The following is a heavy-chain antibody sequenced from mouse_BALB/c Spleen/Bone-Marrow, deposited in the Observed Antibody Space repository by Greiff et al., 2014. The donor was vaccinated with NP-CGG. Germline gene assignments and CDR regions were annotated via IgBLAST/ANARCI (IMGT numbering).Heavy chain of an antibody. V-gene: IGHV1-31*01. CDR2: IYPYNGAT. J-gene: IGHJ2*01. CDR3: AGEYYGNNVLDY. CDR1: GYSFTGYY. Sequence: VQLQQSGPELVKPGASVKISCKASGYSFTGYYMHWVKQSPVKSLEWIGRIYPYNGATSYNQNFKDKASLTVDKSSSTAYMELLRLTSEDSAVYYGAGEYYGNNVLDYWGQGTTLTVSS. D-gene: IGHD2-1*01.